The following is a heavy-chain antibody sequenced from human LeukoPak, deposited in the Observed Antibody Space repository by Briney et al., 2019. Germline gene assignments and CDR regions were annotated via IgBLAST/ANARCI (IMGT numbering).Heavy chain of an antibody. D-gene: IGHD6-19*01. CDR3: ASAPSLGYSSGWYSAAFDY. J-gene: IGHJ4*02. V-gene: IGHV4-34*01. CDR2: INHSGST. CDR1: GGSFSGYY. Sequence: SETPSLTCAVYGGSFSGYYWSWIRQPPGKGLEWIGEINHSGSTNYNPSLKSRVTISVDTSKNQFSLKLSSVTAADTAVYYCASAPSLGYSSGWYSAAFDYWGQGTLVTVSS.